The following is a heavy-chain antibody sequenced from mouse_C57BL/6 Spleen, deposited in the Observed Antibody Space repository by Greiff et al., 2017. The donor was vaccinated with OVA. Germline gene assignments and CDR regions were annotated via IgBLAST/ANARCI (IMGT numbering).Heavy chain of an antibody. J-gene: IGHJ2*01. CDR1: GYTFTSYG. CDR3: ARSHYYGSSYPVYFDY. Sequence: VQLKQSGAELVRPGSSVKMSCKTSGYTFTSYGINWVKQRPGQGLEWIGYIYIGNGYTEYNEKFKGKATLTSDTSSSTAYMQLSSLTSEDSAIYFCARSHYYGSSYPVYFDYWGQGTTLTVSS. CDR2: IYIGNGYT. V-gene: IGHV1-58*01. D-gene: IGHD1-1*01.